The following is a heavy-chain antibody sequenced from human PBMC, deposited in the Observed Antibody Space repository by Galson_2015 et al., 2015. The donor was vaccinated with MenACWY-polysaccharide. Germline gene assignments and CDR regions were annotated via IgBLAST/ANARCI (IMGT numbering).Heavy chain of an antibody. D-gene: IGHD2-15*01. Sequence: SLRLSCAASGLTFSNYVMAWVRQAPGKGLEWVSAITGNGDQTFYAGSVMGRFTISRDNSKDTLYLQMNSLRAEDTAVYYCGKDPTSDFLAAFECWGRGTMLTVSS. CDR2: ITGNGDQT. J-gene: IGHJ3*01. CDR3: GKDPTSDFLAAFEC. V-gene: IGHV3-23*01. CDR1: GLTFSNYV.